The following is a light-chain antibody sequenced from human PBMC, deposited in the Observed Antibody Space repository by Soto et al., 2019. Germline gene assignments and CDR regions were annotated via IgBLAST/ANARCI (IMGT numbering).Light chain of an antibody. CDR3: QEYNGWPPYT. CDR1: QSVSSSY. Sequence: EIVLTQSPGTLSLSPGERATLSCRASQSVSSSYLAWYKQKPGQAPRLLIYGASSRATGIPDRFSGSGSETEFTLTISSLQSEDFAVYYCQEYNGWPPYTFGQGTKVDIK. V-gene: IGKV3-20*01. CDR2: GAS. J-gene: IGKJ2*01.